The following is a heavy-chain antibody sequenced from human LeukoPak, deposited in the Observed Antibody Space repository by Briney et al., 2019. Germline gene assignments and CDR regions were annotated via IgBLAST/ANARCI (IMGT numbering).Heavy chain of an antibody. CDR2: ISGNGLYT. CDR1: GFTFGSQG. Sequence: PGGSLRLSCASSGFTFGSQGFSWVRHGPGKGLEWVSGISGNGLYTYYADSVKGRFTISRDNAKNTLYLQMNSLRAEDTAVYFCGRGGDGIDNWGQGTTVSVSS. CDR3: GRGGDGIDN. V-gene: IGHV3-23*01. J-gene: IGHJ3*02.